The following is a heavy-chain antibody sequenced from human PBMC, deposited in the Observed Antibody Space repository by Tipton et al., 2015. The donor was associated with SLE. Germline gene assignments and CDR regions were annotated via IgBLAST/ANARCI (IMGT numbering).Heavy chain of an antibody. CDR3: ARGRRTIAALPWGDV. CDR2: INSDGSST. CDR1: GFTFSSYW. J-gene: IGHJ6*02. V-gene: IGHV3-74*01. D-gene: IGHD6-13*01. Sequence: SLRLSCAASGFTFSSYWMYWVRQAPGKGLVWVSRINSDGSSTGYADSVKGRLTISRDNAKNTLYLQMNSLRAEDTAVYYCARGRRTIAALPWGDVWGQGTTVTVSS.